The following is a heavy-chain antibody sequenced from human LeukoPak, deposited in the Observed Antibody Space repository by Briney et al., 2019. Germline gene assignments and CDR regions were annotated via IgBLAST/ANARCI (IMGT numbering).Heavy chain of an antibody. CDR3: ASSNPDLRYFDWLSPIDY. Sequence: SETLSLTCTVSGGSISSGDYYWSWIRQPPGKGLEWIGYIYYSGSTYYNPSLKSRVTISVDTSKNQFSLKLSSVTAADTAVFYCASSNPDLRYFDWLSPIDYWGQGTLVTVSS. J-gene: IGHJ4*02. CDR1: GGSISSGDYY. V-gene: IGHV4-30-4*01. CDR2: IYYSGST. D-gene: IGHD3-9*01.